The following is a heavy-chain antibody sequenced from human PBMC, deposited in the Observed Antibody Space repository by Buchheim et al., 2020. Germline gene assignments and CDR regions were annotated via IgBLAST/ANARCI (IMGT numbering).Heavy chain of an antibody. CDR2: INHSGST. CDR1: GGPIRSYY. D-gene: IGHD6-19*01. Sequence: QVQLQESGPGLVKPSETLSLTCTVSGGPIRSYYWSWIRQPPGKGLEWIGEINHSGSTNSNPSLKSRVTISVDTSTNQFSLKLSSVTAADTAVYYCARGRIGQWLDGAHFDYWGQGTL. V-gene: IGHV4-34*01. J-gene: IGHJ4*02. CDR3: ARGRIGQWLDGAHFDY.